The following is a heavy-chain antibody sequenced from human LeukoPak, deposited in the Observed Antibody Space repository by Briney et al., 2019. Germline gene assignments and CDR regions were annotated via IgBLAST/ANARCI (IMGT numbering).Heavy chain of an antibody. CDR3: TRESGAFSPFGF. Sequence: SGTLSLTCAVSGGSIITTNWWSWVRQPPGKGLEWIGEVHLNGATHYNPSLGSRVSMPIDKSKNHMSLKLTSVTAADTAIYYCTRESGAFSPFGFWGQGTLVTVSS. D-gene: IGHD1-26*01. CDR1: GGSIITTNW. J-gene: IGHJ4*02. V-gene: IGHV4-4*02. CDR2: VHLNGAT.